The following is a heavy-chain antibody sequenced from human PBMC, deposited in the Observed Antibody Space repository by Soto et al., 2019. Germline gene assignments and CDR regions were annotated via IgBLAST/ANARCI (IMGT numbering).Heavy chain of an antibody. CDR1: GGPVRSGGYY. Sequence: PSATQALTSTVSGGPVRSGGYYWSSIRQHPGTGLEWIGYIYYSGTTYFNPSLKSRASISLDTSKNEFSLRLTSVTAADTAVYYCARRALPQCINGVCYKDGFWDYWGQGALVTVS. J-gene: IGHJ4*02. CDR3: ARRALPQCINGVCYKDGFWDY. D-gene: IGHD2-8*01. CDR2: IYYSGTT. V-gene: IGHV4-31*03.